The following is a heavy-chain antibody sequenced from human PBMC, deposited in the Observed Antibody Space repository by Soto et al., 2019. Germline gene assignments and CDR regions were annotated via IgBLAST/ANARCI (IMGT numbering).Heavy chain of an antibody. CDR3: ATGGLVAALFDY. J-gene: IGHJ4*02. D-gene: IGHD5-12*01. CDR2: IYYSGST. V-gene: IGHV4-59*01. Sequence: SETLSLTCTVSSVCISSYYWGWIRQPPGKGLEWIGYIYYSGSTNYNPPLKSRVTISVDTSKNQFSLKLSSVTAADTAVYYCATGGLVAALFDYWGQGTLVTGSS. CDR1: SVCISSYY.